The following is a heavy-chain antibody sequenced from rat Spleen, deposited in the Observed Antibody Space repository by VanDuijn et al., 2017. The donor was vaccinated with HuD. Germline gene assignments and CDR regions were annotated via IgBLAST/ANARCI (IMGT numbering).Heavy chain of an antibody. CDR3: VRHNYYFDY. J-gene: IGHJ2*01. Sequence: QVQLKESGPGLVQPSQTLSLTCTFSGFSLTSYHVHWVRPPPGKGLEWMGAIWSGGGTDYNSALNSRLSISRDTSKSQVFLKMDSLQPEDTGTYYCVRHNYYFDYWGQGVMVTVSS. CDR2: IWSGGGT. D-gene: IGHD1-4*01. CDR1: GFSLTSYH. V-gene: IGHV2-32*01.